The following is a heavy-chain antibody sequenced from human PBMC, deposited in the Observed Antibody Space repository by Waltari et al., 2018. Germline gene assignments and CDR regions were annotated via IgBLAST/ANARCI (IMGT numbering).Heavy chain of an antibody. CDR2: IYSGGSST. D-gene: IGHD3-22*01. J-gene: IGHJ3*02. CDR3: AKEDYDNAFDI. CDR1: GFTLSSHA. V-gene: IGHV3-23*03. Sequence: EVQLLESGGGLVQPEGSLRLSCAASGFTLSSHAMSWVRQAPGKGLEWVSVIYSGGSSTYYADSVKGRFTISRDNSKNTLYLQMNSLRAEDTAVYYCAKEDYDNAFDIWGQGTMVTVSS.